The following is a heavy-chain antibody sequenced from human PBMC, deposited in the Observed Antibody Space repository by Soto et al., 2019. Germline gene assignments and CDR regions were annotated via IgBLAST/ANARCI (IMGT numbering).Heavy chain of an antibody. D-gene: IGHD3-16*02. CDR3: AHFKPYYDYVWGSYRPYYFDY. Sequence: QITLKESGPTLVKPTQTLTLTCTFSGFSLSTSGVGVGWIRQPPGKALEWLALIYWDDDKRYSPSLKSRLTITKDTSKNQVVLTMTNMDPVDTATYYCAHFKPYYDYVWGSYRPYYFDYWGQGTLVTVSS. J-gene: IGHJ4*02. CDR1: GFSLSTSGVG. CDR2: IYWDDDK. V-gene: IGHV2-5*02.